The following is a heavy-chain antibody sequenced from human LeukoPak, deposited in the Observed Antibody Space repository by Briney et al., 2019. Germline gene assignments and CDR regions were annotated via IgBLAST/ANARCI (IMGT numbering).Heavy chain of an antibody. V-gene: IGHV3-30*01. Sequence: PGGSLRLPCAASGFTFSSYAMHWVRQAPGKGLEWVAVISYDGSNKYYADSVKGRFTISRDNSKNTLYLQMNSLRAEDTAVYYCARGFPAGYSSSRGLDPWGQGTLVTVSS. CDR1: GFTFSSYA. CDR3: ARGFPAGYSSSRGLDP. CDR2: ISYDGSNK. J-gene: IGHJ5*02. D-gene: IGHD6-13*01.